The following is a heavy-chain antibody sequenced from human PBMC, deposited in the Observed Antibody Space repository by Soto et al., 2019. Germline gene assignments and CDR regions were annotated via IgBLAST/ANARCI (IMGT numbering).Heavy chain of an antibody. CDR2: IIPIFGTA. D-gene: IGHD3-9*01. CDR3: ARAQRFFDWPKAFAY. J-gene: IGHJ4*02. CDR1: GGTFSSYA. V-gene: IGHV1-69*13. Sequence: GASVKVSCKASGGTFSSYAISWVRQAPGQGLEWMGGIIPIFGTANYAQKFQGRVTITADESPSTASMELSSLRSEDTAVYYCARAQRFFDWPKAFAYGGQETLVPFSS.